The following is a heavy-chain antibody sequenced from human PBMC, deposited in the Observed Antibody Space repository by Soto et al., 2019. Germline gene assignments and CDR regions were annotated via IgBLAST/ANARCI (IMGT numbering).Heavy chain of an antibody. J-gene: IGHJ4*02. Sequence: PWETRSFTCSVSGGSIRTITYSWGGIRQPQGGILEWIGSVYYSGSAHSSTALKTRVKISVKASKNQFAVKLISLTVADNAVYYCGSQRGMLTMVFYYWGQGALVTVSS. D-gene: IGHD3-10*01. CDR1: GGSIRTITYS. V-gene: IGHV4-39*01. CDR3: GSQRGMLTMVFYY. CDR2: VYYSGSA.